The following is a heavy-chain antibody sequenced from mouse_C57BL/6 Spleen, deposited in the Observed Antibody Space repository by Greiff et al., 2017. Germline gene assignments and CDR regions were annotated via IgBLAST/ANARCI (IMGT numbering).Heavy chain of an antibody. CDR3: ARHEEKIYYDYEGFDY. V-gene: IGHV1-62-2*01. CDR2: FYPGSGSI. J-gene: IGHJ2*01. D-gene: IGHD2-4*01. CDR1: GYTFTEYT. Sequence: VQLKESGAELVKPGASVKLSCKASGYTFTEYTIHWVKQRSGQGLEWIGWFYPGSGSIKYNEKFKDKATLTADKSSSTVYMELSRLTSEDSAVYCCARHEEKIYYDYEGFDYWGQGTTLTVSS.